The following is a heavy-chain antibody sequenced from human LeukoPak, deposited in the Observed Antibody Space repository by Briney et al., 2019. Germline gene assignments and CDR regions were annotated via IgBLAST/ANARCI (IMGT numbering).Heavy chain of an antibody. CDR1: GASISSNIYY. J-gene: IGHJ5*02. CDR2: IYYNGRT. Sequence: SETLSLTCTVSGASISSNIYYWGWIRRPPGTGLEWIGTIYYNGRTYYNPSLKSRVTISVDTSKNQFSLNLNSVTAADTAVYYCARYFRGTTSTWYTHWFDPWGQGTLVTVSS. CDR3: ARYFRGTTSTWYTHWFDP. D-gene: IGHD6-13*01. V-gene: IGHV4-39*01.